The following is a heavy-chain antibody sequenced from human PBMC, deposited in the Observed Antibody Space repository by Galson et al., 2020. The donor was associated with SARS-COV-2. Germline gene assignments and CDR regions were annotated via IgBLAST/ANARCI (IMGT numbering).Heavy chain of an antibody. CDR3: ARPQYSYGYEGWFDP. D-gene: IGHD5-18*01. J-gene: IGHJ5*02. CDR1: GGSINTYY. CDR2: IYSSGNT. Sequence: SETLSLTCTVSGGSINTYYWSWIRQPPGKGLEWIGYIYSSGNTNYNPSLKSRVTISVDTSKNQFSLKLSSVTAADTAVYYCARPQYSYGYEGWFDPWGQGTLVTVSP. V-gene: IGHV4-59*08.